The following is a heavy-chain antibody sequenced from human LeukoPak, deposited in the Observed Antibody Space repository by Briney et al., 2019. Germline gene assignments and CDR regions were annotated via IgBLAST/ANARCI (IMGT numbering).Heavy chain of an antibody. CDR3: VTVPAITYFDF. V-gene: IGHV4-59*04. CDR2: IYYNGLT. D-gene: IGHD2-21*02. CDR1: GGSFYNYY. Sequence: SETLSLTCLVSGGSFYNYYWTWVRQPPGKGLEWIGTIYYNGLTYYNPSLKSRVTISVDTSKNQFSLKLSSVTAADTAVYYCVTVPAITYFDFRGQGTLVTVSS. J-gene: IGHJ4*02.